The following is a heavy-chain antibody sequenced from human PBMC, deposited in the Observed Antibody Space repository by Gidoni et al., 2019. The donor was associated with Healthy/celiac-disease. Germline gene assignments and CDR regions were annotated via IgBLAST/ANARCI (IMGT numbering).Heavy chain of an antibody. J-gene: IGHJ4*02. CDR2: IYYSGST. D-gene: IGHD3-16*01. CDR3: AGISTSGVWGSTSSFDY. CDR1: GGSISSCGYY. Sequence: QVQLQESGPGLVQPSQTLSLTCPVSGGSISSCGYYWSWIRQHPGKGLEWIGYIYYSGSTYYNPSLKSRVTISVDTSKNQFSLKLSSVTAADTAVYYCAGISTSGVWGSTSSFDYWGQGTLVTVSS. V-gene: IGHV4-31*03.